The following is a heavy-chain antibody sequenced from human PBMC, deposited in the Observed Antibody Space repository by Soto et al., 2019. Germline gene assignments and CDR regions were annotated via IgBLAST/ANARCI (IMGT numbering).Heavy chain of an antibody. CDR1: GYSFTSYW. CDR2: IYPGDSDT. D-gene: IGHD1-26*01. CDR3: ARFSTGATDAFDI. J-gene: IGHJ3*02. V-gene: IGHV5-51*01. Sequence: GGSLRLSCKGSGYSFTSYWIGWVRQMPGKGLEWMGIIYPGDSDTRYSPSFQGQVTISADKSISTAYLQWSSLKASDTAMYYCARFSTGATDAFDIWGQGTMVTVSS.